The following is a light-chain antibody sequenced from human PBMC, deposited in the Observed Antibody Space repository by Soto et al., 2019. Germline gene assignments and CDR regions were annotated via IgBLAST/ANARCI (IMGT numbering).Light chain of an antibody. CDR1: QSISSNY. CDR2: DAS. Sequence: EIVLTQSPGTLSLSPGERATLSCRASQSISSNYLAWYQHKPGQAPRLLIYDASSKATGTPDRFNRSGSGTDFTLTISRLEPEDVAVYYCQQYGGSPWTFGQGTKVDIK. J-gene: IGKJ1*01. V-gene: IGKV3-20*01. CDR3: QQYGGSPWT.